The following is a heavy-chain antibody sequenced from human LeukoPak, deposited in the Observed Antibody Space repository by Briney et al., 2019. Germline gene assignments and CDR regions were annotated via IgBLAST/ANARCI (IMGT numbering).Heavy chain of an antibody. CDR3: ARDFFPWSDSNNGDY. D-gene: IGHD4-11*01. CDR2: ISGSSIYT. CDR1: GFTFSDYH. V-gene: IGHV3-11*05. J-gene: IGHJ4*02. Sequence: GGSLRLSCAASGFTFSDYHMTWIRQAPGKGLEWVSYISGSSIYTRYADSVKGRFTISRDNAKNTLYLQMNSLRAEDTAVYYCARDFFPWSDSNNGDYWGQGTLVTVSS.